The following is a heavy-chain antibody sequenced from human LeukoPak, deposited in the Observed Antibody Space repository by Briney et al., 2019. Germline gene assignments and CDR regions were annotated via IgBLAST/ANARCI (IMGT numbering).Heavy chain of an antibody. Sequence: SETLSLTCAVYGGSFSGYYWSWIRQPPGKGLEWIGEINHSGSTNYNPSLKSRVTISVDTSKSQFSLKLSSVTAADTAVYYCARLYGYMDVWGKGTTVTVSS. V-gene: IGHV4-34*01. J-gene: IGHJ6*03. CDR2: INHSGST. CDR3: ARLYGYMDV. D-gene: IGHD3-16*01. CDR1: GGSFSGYY.